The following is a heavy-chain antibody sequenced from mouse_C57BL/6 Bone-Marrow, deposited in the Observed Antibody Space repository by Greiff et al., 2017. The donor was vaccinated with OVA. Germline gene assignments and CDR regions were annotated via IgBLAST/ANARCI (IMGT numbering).Heavy chain of an antibody. CDR1: GFTFSSYA. J-gene: IGHJ4*01. Sequence: EVKLMESGGGLVKPGGSLKLSCAASGFTFSSYAMSWVRQTPEKRLEWVATISDGGSYTYYPDNVKGRFTISRDNAKNNLYLQMSHLKSEDTAMYYCASYSNVYAMDYWGQGTSVTVSS. V-gene: IGHV5-4*03. D-gene: IGHD2-5*01. CDR3: ASYSNVYAMDY. CDR2: ISDGGSYT.